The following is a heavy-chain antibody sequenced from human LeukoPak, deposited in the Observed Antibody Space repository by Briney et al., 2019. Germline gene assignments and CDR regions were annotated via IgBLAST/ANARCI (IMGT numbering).Heavy chain of an antibody. CDR1: GFTFSSYS. Sequence: PGGSLRLSCAASGFTFSSYSMNWVRQAPGKGLEWVSSISSSSSYIYYADSVKGRFTISRDNAKNSLYLQMNSLRAEDTAVYYCARRPDSLGAFDIWGQGTMVTVSS. CDR2: ISSSSSYI. CDR3: ARRPDSLGAFDI. D-gene: IGHD7-27*01. J-gene: IGHJ3*02. V-gene: IGHV3-21*01.